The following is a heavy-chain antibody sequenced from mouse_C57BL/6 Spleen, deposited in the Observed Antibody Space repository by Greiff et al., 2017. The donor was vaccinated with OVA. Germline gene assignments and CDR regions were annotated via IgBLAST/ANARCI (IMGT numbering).Heavy chain of an antibody. CDR2: IRNKANNHAT. Sequence: EVKVEESGGGLVQPGGSMKLSCAASGFTFSDAWMDWVRQSPEKGLEWVAEIRNKANNHATYYAESVKGRFTISRDDSKSSVYLQMNSLRAEDTGIYYCTRSAYYSNPYYAMDYWGQGTSVTVSS. D-gene: IGHD2-5*01. J-gene: IGHJ4*01. V-gene: IGHV6-6*01. CDR3: TRSAYYSNPYYAMDY. CDR1: GFTFSDAW.